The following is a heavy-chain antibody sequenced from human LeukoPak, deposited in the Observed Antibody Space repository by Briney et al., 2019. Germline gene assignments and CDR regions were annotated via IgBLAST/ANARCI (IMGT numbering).Heavy chain of an antibody. V-gene: IGHV3-23*01. J-gene: IGHJ4*02. CDR2: IRGSGGST. CDR1: GFTFSSYA. Sequence: AGGSLRLSCAASGFTFSSYAMSWVRQAPGKGLEWVSAIRGSGGSTYYADSVKGRFTISRDNSKNTLYLRMNSLRAEDTAVYYCAKVIGFVVVTGSYFDYWGQGTLVTVSS. CDR3: AKVIGFVVVTGSYFDY. D-gene: IGHD2-21*02.